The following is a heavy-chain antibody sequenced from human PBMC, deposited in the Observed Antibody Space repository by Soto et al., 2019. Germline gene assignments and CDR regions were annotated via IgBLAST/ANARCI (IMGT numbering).Heavy chain of an antibody. Sequence: ESGGGVVQPGRSLRLSCAASGFTFSSYGMHWVRQAPGKGLEWVAVISYDGSNKYYADSVKGRFTISRDNSKNTLYLQMNSLSAEDTAVYYCAKYVRKGIAVAGYDYFDYWGQGTLVTVSS. D-gene: IGHD6-19*01. CDR2: ISYDGSNK. J-gene: IGHJ4*02. CDR3: AKYVRKGIAVAGYDYFDY. CDR1: GFTFSSYG. V-gene: IGHV3-30*18.